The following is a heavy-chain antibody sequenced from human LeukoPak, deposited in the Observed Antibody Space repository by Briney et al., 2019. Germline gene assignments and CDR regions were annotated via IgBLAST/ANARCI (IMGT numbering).Heavy chain of an antibody. D-gene: IGHD3-10*01. J-gene: IGHJ4*02. CDR3: ARDREGSYFDY. CDR2: FIPIYGTA. Sequence: SVKVSCKASGGTFSSYAISWVRQAPGQGLDWMGGFIPIYGTANYAQKFQGRVTITTDESTSTAYMELSSLRSEDTAVYYCARDREGSYFDYWGQGTLVTVSS. V-gene: IGHV1-69*05. CDR1: GGTFSSYA.